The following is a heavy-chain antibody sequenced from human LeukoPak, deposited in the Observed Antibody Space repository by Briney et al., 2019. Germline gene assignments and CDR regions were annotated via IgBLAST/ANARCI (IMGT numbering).Heavy chain of an antibody. V-gene: IGHV4-61*02. Sequence: SQTLSLTCNVSGGSISSGSYYWSWIRQPAGKGLEWIGRMYNSGSTNYNPSLKSRVTISVDTSKNQFSLKLNSVTAADTAVYYCARALWFGELSHWGQGTLVTVSS. D-gene: IGHD3-10*01. CDR1: GGSISSGSYY. CDR2: MYNSGST. J-gene: IGHJ4*02. CDR3: ARALWFGELSH.